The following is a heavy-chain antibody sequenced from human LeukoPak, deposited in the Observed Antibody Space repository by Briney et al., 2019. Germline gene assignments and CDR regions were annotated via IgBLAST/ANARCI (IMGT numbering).Heavy chain of an antibody. CDR2: INPSSGST. V-gene: IGHV1-46*01. J-gene: IGHJ4*02. CDR3: ILLEWLNY. D-gene: IGHD3-3*01. CDR1: GYTFTNYY. Sequence: ASVKVSCKASGYTFTNYYMHWVRQAPGHGLEWMGVINPSSGSTFYAQKFLGRVTMTTDTSTSTAYMELRSLRSDDTAVYYCILLEWLNYWGQGTLVTVSS.